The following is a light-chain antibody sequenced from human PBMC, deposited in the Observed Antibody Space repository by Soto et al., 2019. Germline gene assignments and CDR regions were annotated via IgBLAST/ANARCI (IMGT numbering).Light chain of an antibody. CDR3: QQLFDSPIT. J-gene: IGKJ5*01. V-gene: IGKV1-9*01. Sequence: DIQLTQSPSFLSPSIGESVTITCRASQVISTSLAWYQVKPGKAPKLLIYADSTLESGVPSRFSATVSGTEFSLTITRLQTEDFATYYCQQLFDSPITFGQGTRLEIK. CDR1: QVISTS. CDR2: ADS.